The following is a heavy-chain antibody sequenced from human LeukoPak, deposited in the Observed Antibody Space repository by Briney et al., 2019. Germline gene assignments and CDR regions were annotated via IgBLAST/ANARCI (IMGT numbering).Heavy chain of an antibody. J-gene: IGHJ4*02. CDR2: INPNSGGT. Sequence: GASVKVSCKASGYTFTGYYMHLVRQAPGQGLEWMGWINPNSGGTNYAQKFQGWVTMTRDTSISTAYMELSSLRSEDTAVYYCARDGIAAAGTFDYWGQGTLVTVSS. D-gene: IGHD6-13*01. V-gene: IGHV1-2*04. CDR3: ARDGIAAAGTFDY. CDR1: GYTFTGYY.